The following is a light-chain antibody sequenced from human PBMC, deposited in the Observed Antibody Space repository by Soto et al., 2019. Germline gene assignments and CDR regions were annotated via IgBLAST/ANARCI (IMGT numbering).Light chain of an antibody. CDR1: QSVSSSY. J-gene: IGKJ1*01. Sequence: EIVLTQSPGTLSLSPGERATLSCRASQSVSSSYLAWYQQKPGQAPRLLIYGASRRATGIPDRVSGSGSGTDFTLTISRLEPEDFAVYYCQQSAGSPPTFGQGTKGDIK. V-gene: IGKV3-20*01. CDR3: QQSAGSPPT. CDR2: GAS.